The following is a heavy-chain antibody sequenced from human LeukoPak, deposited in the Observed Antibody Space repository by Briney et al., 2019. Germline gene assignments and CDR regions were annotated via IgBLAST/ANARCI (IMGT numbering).Heavy chain of an antibody. V-gene: IGHV3-33*03. CDR3: VKGFYDILTAYWGGGDY. J-gene: IGHJ4*02. D-gene: IGHD3-9*01. Sequence: PGRSLRLSCAASGFTFSSYGMHWVRQAPGKGLEWVAVIWYDGSNKYYADSVKGRFTISRDNSKNTLYLQMNSLRAEDTAVYYCVKGFYDILTAYWGGGDYWGQGTLVTVSS. CDR2: IWYDGSNK. CDR1: GFTFSSYG.